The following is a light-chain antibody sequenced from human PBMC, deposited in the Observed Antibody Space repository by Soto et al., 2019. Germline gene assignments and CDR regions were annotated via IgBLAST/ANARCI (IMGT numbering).Light chain of an antibody. V-gene: IGKV3D-15*01. CDR1: QSVNIY. J-gene: IGKJ4*01. Sequence: PGERATLSCRASQSVNIYLAWYQQKPGQAPRLLIFGASYRATGIPARFSGSGSGTEFNLTISSLQSEDFAVYFCQQYDDWLRLTFGGGTKVEIK. CDR3: QQYDDWLRLT. CDR2: GAS.